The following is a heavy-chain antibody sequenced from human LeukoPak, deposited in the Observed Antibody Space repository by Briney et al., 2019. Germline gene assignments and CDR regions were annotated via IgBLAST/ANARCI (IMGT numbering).Heavy chain of an antibody. Sequence: ASVKVSCKASGYTFTSYAMHWVRQAPGQRLEWMGWINAGNGNTKYSQKFQGRVTITRDTSASTAYMVLSSLRSEDTAVYYCARQISSGWPRAEYFQHWGQGTLVTVSS. J-gene: IGHJ1*01. D-gene: IGHD6-19*01. CDR1: GYTFTSYA. CDR2: INAGNGNT. CDR3: ARQISSGWPRAEYFQH. V-gene: IGHV1-3*01.